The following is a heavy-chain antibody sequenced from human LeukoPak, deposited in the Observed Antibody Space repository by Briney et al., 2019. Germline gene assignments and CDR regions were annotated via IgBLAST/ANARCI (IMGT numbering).Heavy chain of an antibody. V-gene: IGHV4-34*01. CDR2: INHSGST. Sequence: SETLSLTCAVYGGSSSGYYWSWIRQPPRKGLEWIGEINHSGSTNYNPSLKSRVTISVDTSKNQFSLKLSSVTAADTAVYYCARGWGYGDYLDYFDYWGQGTLVTVSS. CDR1: GGSSSGYY. J-gene: IGHJ4*02. D-gene: IGHD4-17*01. CDR3: ARGWGYGDYLDYFDY.